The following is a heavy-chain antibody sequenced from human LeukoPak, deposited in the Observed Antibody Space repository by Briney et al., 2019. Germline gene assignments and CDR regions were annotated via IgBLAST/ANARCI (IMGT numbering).Heavy chain of an antibody. CDR2: INPSGGST. V-gene: IGHV1-46*01. D-gene: IGHD2-8*02. Sequence: ASVKVSCKASGYTFTSYYMHWVRQAPGQGLEWMGTINPSGGSTSYAQKFQGRVTMTRDMSTSTVYMELSSLRSEDTAVYYCARELLGVFNFDYWGQGTLVTVSS. CDR3: ARELLGVFNFDY. CDR1: GYTFTSYY. J-gene: IGHJ4*02.